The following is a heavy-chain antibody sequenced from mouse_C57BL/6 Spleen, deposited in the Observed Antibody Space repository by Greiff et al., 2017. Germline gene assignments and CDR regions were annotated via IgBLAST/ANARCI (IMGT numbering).Heavy chain of an antibody. Sequence: EVQVVESGGGLVKPGGSPKLSCAASGFTFSSYAMSWVRQTPEKRLEWVATISDGGSYTYYPDNVKGRFTISRDNAKNNLYLQMSHLKSEDTAMYYCARVYSNYVGYAMDYWGQGTSVTVSS. CDR3: ARVYSNYVGYAMDY. V-gene: IGHV5-4*01. J-gene: IGHJ4*01. CDR1: GFTFSSYA. CDR2: ISDGGSYT. D-gene: IGHD2-5*01.